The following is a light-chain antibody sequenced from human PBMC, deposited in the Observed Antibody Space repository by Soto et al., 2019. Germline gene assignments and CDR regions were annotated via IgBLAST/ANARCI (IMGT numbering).Light chain of an antibody. J-gene: IGLJ1*01. V-gene: IGLV3-1*01. CDR2: QDS. Sequence: SYALTQPPSVSVSPGQTASITCSGDKWGDKYACWYQQKPGQSPVLVIYQDSKRPSGIPERFSGSNSGNTATLTISGTQAMDEADYYCQAWDSSTNVFGTGTKVTVL. CDR1: KWGDKY. CDR3: QAWDSSTNV.